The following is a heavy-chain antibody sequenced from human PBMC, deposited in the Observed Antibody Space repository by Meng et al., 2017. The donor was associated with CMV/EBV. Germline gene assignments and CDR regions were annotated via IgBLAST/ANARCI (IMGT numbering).Heavy chain of an antibody. CDR3: AKSEPHIVLMPTENYYYYGMDV. V-gene: IGHV3-74*01. Sequence: GGSLRLSCAASGFTFSSYWMHWVRQAPGKGLVWVSRINSDGSSTSYADSVKGRFTISRDNAKNTLYLQMNSLRAEDTAVYYCAKSEPHIVLMPTENYYYYGMDVWGQGTTVTVSS. CDR2: INSDGSST. CDR1: GFTFSSYW. D-gene: IGHD2-8*01. J-gene: IGHJ6*02.